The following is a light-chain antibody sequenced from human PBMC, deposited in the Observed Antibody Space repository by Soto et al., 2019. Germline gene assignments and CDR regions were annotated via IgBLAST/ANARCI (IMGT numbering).Light chain of an antibody. CDR3: SSYTSSGTLV. Sequence: QSVLTQPASVSGSPGQSITISCTGTSSDVGGYKHVSWYQQHPGKAPKLMIFEVSNRPSGVSNRFSGSKSGSTASLTISGLQAEDEADYYCSSYTSSGTLVFGTGTKVTVL. CDR1: SSDVGGYKH. V-gene: IGLV2-14*01. CDR2: EVS. J-gene: IGLJ1*01.